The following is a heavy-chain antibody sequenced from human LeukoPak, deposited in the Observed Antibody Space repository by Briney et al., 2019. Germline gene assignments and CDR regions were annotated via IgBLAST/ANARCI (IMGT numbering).Heavy chain of an antibody. J-gene: IGHJ4*02. V-gene: IGHV3-30*03. CDR3: ARDRDFGVVTPWCDY. Sequence: PGGSLRLSCAASGFMFSSYGMQWVRQAPGKGLEWVSIISYDGSNKYYGDSVRGRFTISRDNSKNTLYLQMNSLRPDDTAVYYCARDRDFGVVTPWCDYWGQGILVTVSS. CDR2: ISYDGSNK. CDR1: GFMFSSYG. D-gene: IGHD3-3*01.